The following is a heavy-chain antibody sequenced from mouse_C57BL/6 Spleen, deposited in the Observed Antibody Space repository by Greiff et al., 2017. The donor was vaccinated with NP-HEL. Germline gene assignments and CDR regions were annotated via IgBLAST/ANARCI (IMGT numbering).Heavy chain of an antibody. CDR2: IYPRSGNT. CDR3: ARFGDGYYDYYAMDY. D-gene: IGHD2-3*01. Sequence: QVQLQQSGAELARPGASVKLSCKASGYTFTSYGISWVKQRTGQGLEWIGEIYPRSGNTYYNEKFKGKATLTADKSSSTAYMELRSLTSEDSAVYFCARFGDGYYDYYAMDYWGQGTSVTVSS. J-gene: IGHJ4*01. CDR1: GYTFTSYG. V-gene: IGHV1-81*01.